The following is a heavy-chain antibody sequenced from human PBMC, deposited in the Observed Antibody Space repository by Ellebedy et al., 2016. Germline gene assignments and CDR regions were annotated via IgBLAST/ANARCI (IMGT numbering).Heavy chain of an antibody. J-gene: IGHJ1*01. D-gene: IGHD3-10*01. CDR3: ARDLAYYQFQH. CDR1: GYSISSGYY. Sequence: SETLSLTXTVSGYSISSGYYWGWNRQPPGKGLECIGRIYHSGSTYYNPSLKSRVTISVDTSKNQFSLKLSSVTAADTAVYYCARDLAYYQFQHWGQGTLVTVSS. CDR2: IYHSGST. V-gene: IGHV4-38-2*02.